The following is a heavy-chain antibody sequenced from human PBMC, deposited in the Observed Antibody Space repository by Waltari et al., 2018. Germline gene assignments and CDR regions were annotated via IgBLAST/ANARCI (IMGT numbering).Heavy chain of an antibody. D-gene: IGHD3-16*01. CDR3: ARGSAYYVRVWDY. CDR1: GFTFRGYW. V-gene: IGHV3-7*03. CDR2: IKADGMVD. Sequence: EVLLVESGGTLVQPGGSLRLSCAASGFTFRGYWMTWLGQAPGKGRWWVGNIKADGMVDYDLDSVRGRFTISRDNAENSLYLQMNSLIADDTAVYYCARGSAYYVRVWDYWGQGTLVTVSS. J-gene: IGHJ4*02.